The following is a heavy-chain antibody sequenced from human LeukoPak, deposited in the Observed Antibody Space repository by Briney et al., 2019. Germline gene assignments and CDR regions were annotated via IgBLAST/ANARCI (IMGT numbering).Heavy chain of an antibody. D-gene: IGHD3-22*01. J-gene: IGHJ3*02. V-gene: IGHV1-8*01. Sequence: ASVKVSCKASGYIFTSYDINWVRQATGQGLEWMGWMNPNSGNTGYAQKFQGRVTMTRNTSISTAYMELSSLRSEDTAVYYCARGRKASITMIVVVLGGGNAFDIWGQGTMVTVSS. CDR2: MNPNSGNT. CDR3: ARGRKASITMIVVVLGGGNAFDI. CDR1: GYIFTSYD.